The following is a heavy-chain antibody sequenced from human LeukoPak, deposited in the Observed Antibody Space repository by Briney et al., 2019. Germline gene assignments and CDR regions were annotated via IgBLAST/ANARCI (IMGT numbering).Heavy chain of an antibody. V-gene: IGHV3-23*01. CDR3: ARRIRDGYNFYNY. CDR2: ISGSNT. Sequence: GGSLRLSCAASGFTFSSHAMSWVRQAPGKGLEWVSTISGSNTYYADSVKGRFTISRDNSKNTLYLQMNSLRAEDTAVYYCARRIRDGYNFYNYWGQGTLVTVSS. J-gene: IGHJ4*02. CDR1: GFTFSSHA. D-gene: IGHD5-12*01.